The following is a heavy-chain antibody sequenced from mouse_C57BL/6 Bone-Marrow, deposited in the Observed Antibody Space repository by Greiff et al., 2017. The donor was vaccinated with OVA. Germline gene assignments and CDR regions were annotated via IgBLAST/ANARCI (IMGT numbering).Heavy chain of an antibody. V-gene: IGHV1-64*01. CDR3: AENLFRFDY. D-gene: IGHD1-1*01. J-gene: IGHJ2*01. CDR2: IHPNSGST. CDR1: GYTFTSYW. Sequence: VKLQQPGAELVKPGASVKLSCKASGYTFTSYWMHWVKQRPGQGLEWIGMIHPNSGSTNYNKKFKSKATLTVDKSSSTAYMQLSSLTSEDSAVYYCAENLFRFDYWGQGTTLTVSS.